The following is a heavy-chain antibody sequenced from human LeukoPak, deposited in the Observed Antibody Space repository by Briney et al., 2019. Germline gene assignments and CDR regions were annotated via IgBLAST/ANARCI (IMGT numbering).Heavy chain of an antibody. D-gene: IGHD5-12*01. CDR2: ISYDGSNK. CDR1: GFTFSSYA. Sequence: GGSLRLSCAASGFTFSSYAMHWVRQAPGKGLEWVAVISYDGSNKYYADSVKGRFTISRDNSKNTLYLQMNSLRAEDTAMYYCARQVRGGYSYSESWGQGTLVTVSS. V-gene: IGHV3-30-3*01. J-gene: IGHJ5*02. CDR3: ARQVRGGYSYSES.